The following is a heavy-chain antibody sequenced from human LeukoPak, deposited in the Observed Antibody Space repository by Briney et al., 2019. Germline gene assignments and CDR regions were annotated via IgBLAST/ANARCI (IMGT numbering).Heavy chain of an antibody. CDR1: GFTFSDYY. V-gene: IGHV3-11*01. Sequence: GGSLRLSCAASGFTFSDYYMSWIRQAPGKGLEWVSYISSSGSTIYYADSVKGRFTISRDNAKNSLYLQMNSLGAEDTAVYYCARRSVGYYYYMDVWGKGTTVTVSS. CDR3: ARRSVGYYYYMDV. J-gene: IGHJ6*03. CDR2: ISSSGSTI. D-gene: IGHD2-2*01.